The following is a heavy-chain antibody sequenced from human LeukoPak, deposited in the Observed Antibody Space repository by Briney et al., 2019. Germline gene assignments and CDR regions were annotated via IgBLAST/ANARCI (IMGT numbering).Heavy chain of an antibody. D-gene: IGHD2-2*01. CDR1: GFNFDDYA. J-gene: IGHJ4*02. CDR3: AKARYCSSTSCYWDY. V-gene: IGHV3-9*03. Sequence: GRSLRLSCAASGFNFDDYAMHWVRQAPGKGLEWVSGISWNSGSIGYADSVKGRFTISRDNAKNSLYLQMNSLRAEDMALYYCAKARYCSSTSCYWDYWGQGTLVTVSS. CDR2: ISWNSGSI.